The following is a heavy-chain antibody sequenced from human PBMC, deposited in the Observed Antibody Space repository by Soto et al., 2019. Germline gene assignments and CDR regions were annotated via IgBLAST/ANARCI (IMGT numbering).Heavy chain of an antibody. J-gene: IGHJ5*02. V-gene: IGHV1-69*13. CDR1: GGTFSSYA. Sequence: SVKVSCKASGGTFSSYAISWVRQAPGQGLEWMGGIIPIFGTANYAQKFQGRVTITADESTSTAYMELSSLRSEDTAVYYCARIPSEYSSGWYWDNWFDPWGQGTLVTVSS. D-gene: IGHD6-19*01. CDR2: IIPIFGTA. CDR3: ARIPSEYSSGWYWDNWFDP.